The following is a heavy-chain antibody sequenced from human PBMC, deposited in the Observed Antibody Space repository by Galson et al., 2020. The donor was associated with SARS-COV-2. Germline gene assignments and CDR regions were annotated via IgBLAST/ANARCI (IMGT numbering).Heavy chain of an antibody. J-gene: IGHJ6*03. D-gene: IGHD6-6*01. CDR1: GFTFSSYG. CDR3: AKRLGIAAHYYYYYYMDV. Sequence: GGSLRLSCAASGFTFSSYGMHWVHQAPGKGLEWVAFIWYDGSNKYYADSVKGRFTISRDNSKNTLYLQMNSLRAEDTAVYYCAKRLGIAAHYYYYYYMDVWGKGTTVTVSS. V-gene: IGHV3-30*02. CDR2: IWYDGSNK.